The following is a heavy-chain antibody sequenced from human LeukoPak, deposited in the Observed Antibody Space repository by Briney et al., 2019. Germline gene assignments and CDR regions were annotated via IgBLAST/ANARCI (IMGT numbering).Heavy chain of an antibody. CDR3: AKDRGSREDFWSGYYPSDAFDI. Sequence: PSETLSLTCTVSGGSISSYYWSWIRQPPGKGLEWIGYIYYSGSTNYNPSLKSRVTISVDTSKNQFSLKLSSVTAADTAVYYCAKDRGSREDFWSGYYPSDAFDIWGQGTMVTVSS. CDR2: IYYSGST. V-gene: IGHV4-59*01. D-gene: IGHD3-3*01. J-gene: IGHJ3*02. CDR1: GGSISSYY.